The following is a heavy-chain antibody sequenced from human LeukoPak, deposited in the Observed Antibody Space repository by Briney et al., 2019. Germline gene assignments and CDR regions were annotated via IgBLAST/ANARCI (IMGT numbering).Heavy chain of an antibody. J-gene: IGHJ6*02. V-gene: IGHV3-21*01. CDR1: GFTFSSYS. Sequence: GGSLRLSCAASGFTFSSYSMNWVRQAPGKGLEWVSSISSSSSYIYYGDSVKGRFTISRDNAKDSLYLQMNSLRAEDTAVYYCARRGIGYGMDVWGQGTTVTVSS. CDR2: ISSSSSYI. D-gene: IGHD1-26*01. CDR3: ARRGIGYGMDV.